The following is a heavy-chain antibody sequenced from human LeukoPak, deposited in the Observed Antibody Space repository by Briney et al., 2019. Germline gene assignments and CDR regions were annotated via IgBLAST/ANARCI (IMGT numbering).Heavy chain of an antibody. Sequence: ASVKVSCKASGYTFTSYDINWVRQATGQGLEWMGWMNPNSGNTGYAQKFQGRVTMTRNTSISTAYMELSSLRSEDTAVYYCARGRGYYGSGSYYMRILAKQKKNYYYMDVWGKGTTVTISS. J-gene: IGHJ6*03. CDR1: GYTFTSYD. CDR2: MNPNSGNT. CDR3: ARGRGYYGSGSYYMRILAKQKKNYYYMDV. D-gene: IGHD3-10*01. V-gene: IGHV1-8*01.